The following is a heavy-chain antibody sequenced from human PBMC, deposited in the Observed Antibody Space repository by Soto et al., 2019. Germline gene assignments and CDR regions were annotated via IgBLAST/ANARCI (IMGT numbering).Heavy chain of an antibody. V-gene: IGHV3-9*01. CDR1: GFTFDDYA. Sequence: SLRLSCAASGFTFDDYAMHWVRQAPGKGLEWVSGISWNSGSIGYADSVKGRFTISRDNAKNSLYLQMNSLRAEDTALYYCAKSPHYYDSSGYPYYFDYWGQGTLVTVSS. CDR2: ISWNSGSI. CDR3: AKSPHYYDSSGYPYYFDY. D-gene: IGHD3-22*01. J-gene: IGHJ4*02.